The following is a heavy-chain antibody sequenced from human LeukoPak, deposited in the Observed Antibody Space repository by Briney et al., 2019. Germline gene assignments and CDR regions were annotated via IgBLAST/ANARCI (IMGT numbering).Heavy chain of an antibody. J-gene: IGHJ4*02. D-gene: IGHD5-18*01. Sequence: SVKVSCKASGFTFTSSSIQWIRQARGQRLEWIGWIVGDSTDTYYAQRFQERVTIARDKSTSTAYLELSSLRSEDTAVYYCAADPDTTMAFDCWGQGTLVTVSS. CDR2: IVGDSTDT. CDR1: GFTFTSSS. CDR3: AADPDTTMAFDC. V-gene: IGHV1-58*02.